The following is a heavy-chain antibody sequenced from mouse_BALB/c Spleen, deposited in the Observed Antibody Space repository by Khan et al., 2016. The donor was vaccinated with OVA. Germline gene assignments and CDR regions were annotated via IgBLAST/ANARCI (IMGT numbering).Heavy chain of an antibody. CDR2: INPSTGYT. J-gene: IGHJ3*01. V-gene: IGHV1-7*01. D-gene: IGHD1-1*01. Sequence: VQLQQSGAELAKPGASVKMSCKASGYTFTSYWMHWVKQRPGQGLEWIGYINPSTGYTEYNQKFQDKATLTADKSSSTAYMQLSSLTSEDSAVYYCANHGSSTAGFTYWGQGTLVTVSA. CDR3: ANHGSSTAGFTY. CDR1: GYTFTSYW.